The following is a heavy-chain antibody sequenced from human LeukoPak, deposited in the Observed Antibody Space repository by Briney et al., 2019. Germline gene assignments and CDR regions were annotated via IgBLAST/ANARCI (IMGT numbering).Heavy chain of an antibody. V-gene: IGHV4-4*02. CDR3: SRVRLDHLVPRRFDY. Sequence: SGTLSLTCGVSGGSISSTNWWSWVRQPPGQGLEWIGEISLTGRTNYNPSLNSRVTMSLDESKNQLSLNLTSVTAADTAIYYCSRVRLDHLVPRRFDYWGQGTLVTVSS. J-gene: IGHJ4*02. CDR2: ISLTGRT. D-gene: IGHD1-1*01. CDR1: GGSISSTNW.